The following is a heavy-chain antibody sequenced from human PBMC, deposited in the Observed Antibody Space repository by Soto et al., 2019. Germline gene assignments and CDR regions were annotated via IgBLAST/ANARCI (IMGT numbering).Heavy chain of an antibody. D-gene: IGHD3-3*01. Sequence: PGGSLRLSXAASGFTFSSYGMHWVRQAPGKGLEWVAVISYDGSNKYYADSVKGRFTISRDNSKNTLYLQMNSLRAEDTAVYYCAKDKGEGLLAFDYWGQGTLVTVSS. J-gene: IGHJ4*02. CDR1: GFTFSSYG. CDR2: ISYDGSNK. V-gene: IGHV3-30*18. CDR3: AKDKGEGLLAFDY.